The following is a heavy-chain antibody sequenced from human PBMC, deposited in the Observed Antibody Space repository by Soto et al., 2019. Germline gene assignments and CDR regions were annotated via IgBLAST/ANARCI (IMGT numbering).Heavy chain of an antibody. CDR1: GGSISSSSYY. D-gene: IGHD3-3*01. CDR3: AKHWFSGGFFAFF. CDR2: IYYSGST. V-gene: IGHV4-39*01. J-gene: IGHJ6*04. Sequence: SETLSLTCTVSGGSISSSSYYWGWIRQPPGKGLEWIGSIYYSGSTNYNPSLKSRVTISVDTSKNQFSLKLSSVTAADTAVYSWAKHWFSGGFFAFFGAKGKMVTVSS.